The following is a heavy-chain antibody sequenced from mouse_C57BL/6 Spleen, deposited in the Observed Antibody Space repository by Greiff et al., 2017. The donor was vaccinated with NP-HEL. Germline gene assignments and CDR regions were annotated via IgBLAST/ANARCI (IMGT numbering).Heavy chain of an antibody. J-gene: IGHJ4*01. Sequence: QVQLKQSGAELVKPGASVKISCKASGYAFSSYWMNWVKQRPGKGLEWIGQIYPGDGDTNYNGKFKGKATLTADKSSSTAYMQLSSLTSEDSAVYFCARRAYYNYAMDYWGQGTSVTVSS. CDR1: GYAFSSYW. CDR3: ARRAYYNYAMDY. D-gene: IGHD2-12*01. CDR2: IYPGDGDT. V-gene: IGHV1-80*01.